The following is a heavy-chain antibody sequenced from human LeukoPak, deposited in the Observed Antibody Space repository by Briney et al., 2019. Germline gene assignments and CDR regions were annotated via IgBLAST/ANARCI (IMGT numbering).Heavy chain of an antibody. D-gene: IGHD6-19*01. CDR2: IKQDGSET. CDR3: ARQRGSGCLDY. V-gene: IGHV3-7*01. Sequence: PGGSLRLSCXASXFTLSNYWMSWVRQAPGKGLEWVANIKQDGSETYYVDSVKGRFTISRDNAKNSLPLQMNSLRAEDTAVYYCARQRGSGCLDYWGQGTLVTVSS. CDR1: XFTLSNYW. J-gene: IGHJ4*02.